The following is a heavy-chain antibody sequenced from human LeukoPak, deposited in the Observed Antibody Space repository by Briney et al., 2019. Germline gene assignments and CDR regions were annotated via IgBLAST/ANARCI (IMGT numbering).Heavy chain of an antibody. V-gene: IGHV3-21*01. J-gene: IGHJ6*03. CDR2: ISSGGSYI. CDR3: AGGRGVDGNYYYYYMDV. CDR1: GITFSSYH. Sequence: GGSLRLSCVGSGITFSSYHIIWVRQTPDKGLEWVSSISSGGSYIYSVDSLKGRFTISRDNAKNSVYLQMNSVRDEDTAVYYCAGGRGVDGNYYYYYMDVWGKGTTVTVS. D-gene: IGHD6-19*01.